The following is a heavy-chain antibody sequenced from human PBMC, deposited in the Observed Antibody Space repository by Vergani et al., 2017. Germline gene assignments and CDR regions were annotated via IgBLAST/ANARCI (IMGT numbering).Heavy chain of an antibody. V-gene: IGHV3-53*02. Sequence: EVQLVETGGGLIQPGGSLRLSCAASGFTVSSNYMSWVRQAPGKGLEWVSGIYSGGSTYYADSVKGRFTISRDNSKNTLYLQMNSLRAEDTAVYYCATGRESYYGYYYYMDVWGKGTTVTVSS. D-gene: IGHD1-26*01. CDR3: ATGRESYYGYYYYMDV. CDR2: IYSGGST. CDR1: GFTVSSNY. J-gene: IGHJ6*03.